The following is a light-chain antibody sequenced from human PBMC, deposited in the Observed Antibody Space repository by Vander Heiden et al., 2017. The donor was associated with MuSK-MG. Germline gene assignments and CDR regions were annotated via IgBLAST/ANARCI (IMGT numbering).Light chain of an antibody. CDR1: QSVATN. J-gene: IGKJ4*01. CDR3: QQYNNWPLT. V-gene: IGKV3-15*01. CDR2: AAS. Sequence: EIVMTQSPGTLSVSPGERGTLSCRASQSVATNLAWYQQKPGQAPRLVIYAASTRATGIPARFSGSGSGTQFTLTISSLQSEDFAVYYCQQYNNWPLTFGGGTKLEIK.